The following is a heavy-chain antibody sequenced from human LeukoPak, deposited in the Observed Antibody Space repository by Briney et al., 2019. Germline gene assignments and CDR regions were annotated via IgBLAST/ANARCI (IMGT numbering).Heavy chain of an antibody. Sequence: SETLSLTCAVYGGSFSGYYWSWIRQPPGKGLEWIGEINHSGSTNYNPSLKSRVTISVDTYKNQFSLKLSSVTAADTAVYYCASGYSGSFTGNYYYYMDVWGKGTTVTVSS. J-gene: IGHJ6*03. CDR3: ASGYSGSFTGNYYYYMDV. V-gene: IGHV4-34*01. CDR2: INHSGST. D-gene: IGHD1-26*01. CDR1: GGSFSGYY.